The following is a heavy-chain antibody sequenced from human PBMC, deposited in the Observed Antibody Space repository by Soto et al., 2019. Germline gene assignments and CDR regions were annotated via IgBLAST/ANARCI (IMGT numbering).Heavy chain of an antibody. CDR2: ISWNSGTI. D-gene: IGHD3-22*01. Sequence: GGSLRLSCAASGFTFDNFAMHWVRQVPGKGLEWVSCISWNSGTIEHVDSVKGRFTISRDNAKNSLYLQMNSLRVEDTAFYYCVKDTSYDSSVPDAFDXWGQGTMVTVS. J-gene: IGHJ3*02. V-gene: IGHV3-9*01. CDR1: GFTFDNFA. CDR3: VKDTSYDSSVPDAFDX.